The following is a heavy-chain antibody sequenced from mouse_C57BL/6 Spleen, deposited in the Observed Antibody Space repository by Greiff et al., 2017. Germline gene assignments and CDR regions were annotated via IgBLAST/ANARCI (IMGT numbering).Heavy chain of an antibody. J-gene: IGHJ2*01. CDR2: IDPANGNT. D-gene: IGHD2-3*01. Sequence: EVKLEESVAELVRPGASVKLSCTASGFNIKNTYMHWVKQRPEQGLEWIGRIDPANGNTKYAPKFQGKATITADTSSNTAYLQLSSLTSEDTAIYYCVYDGYYSDYFDYWGQGTTLTVSS. CDR3: VYDGYYSDYFDY. V-gene: IGHV14-3*01. CDR1: GFNIKNTY.